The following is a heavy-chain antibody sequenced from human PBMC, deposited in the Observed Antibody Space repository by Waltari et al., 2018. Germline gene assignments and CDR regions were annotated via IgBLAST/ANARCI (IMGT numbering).Heavy chain of an antibody. CDR2: IWYDGSNK. Sequence: QVQLVESGGGVVQPGRSLRLSCAASGFTFSCYGMHWVRPAPGKGLGWVAVIWYDGSNKYYADSVKGRFTISRDNSKNTLYLQMNSRRAEDTAMYYCAKNRAYYDSSETYFDYWGQGTLVTVSS. CDR3: AKNRAYYDSSETYFDY. D-gene: IGHD3-22*01. CDR1: GFTFSCYG. V-gene: IGHV3-30*18. J-gene: IGHJ4*02.